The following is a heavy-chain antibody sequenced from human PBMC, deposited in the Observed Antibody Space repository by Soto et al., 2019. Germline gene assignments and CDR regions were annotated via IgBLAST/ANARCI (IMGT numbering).Heavy chain of an antibody. CDR1: GDSVSSGLYY. CDR2: IYHSGTT. D-gene: IGHD3-22*01. CDR3: ARVSFYYDTSGYAVAWFDP. V-gene: IGHV4-61*01. J-gene: IGHJ5*02. Sequence: ASETLSLTCSVSGDSVSSGLYYWSWIRQPPGKGLEWIGYIYHSGTTKYNPSLKSPVTISVDTSKNQFSLQMTLVTAADTAIYYCARVSFYYDTSGYAVAWFDPWGQGTLVTVSS.